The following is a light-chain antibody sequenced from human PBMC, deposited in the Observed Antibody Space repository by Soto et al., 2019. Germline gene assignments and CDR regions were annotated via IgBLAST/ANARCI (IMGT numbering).Light chain of an antibody. CDR3: QQYVDSPRT. J-gene: IGKJ1*01. CDR2: GVS. CDR1: QTVNRNY. V-gene: IGKV3-20*01. Sequence: ENILTQSPGTLALSPGDGATLSCRASQTVNRNYLAWYHQRPGQPPRLLIYGVSNRASGVPDRFSGDGSGREFTVDIGRLDPDDFGVYYCQQYVDSPRTFGQGTRVEVK.